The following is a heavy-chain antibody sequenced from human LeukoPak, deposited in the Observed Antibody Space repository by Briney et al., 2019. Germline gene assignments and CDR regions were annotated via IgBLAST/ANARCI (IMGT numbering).Heavy chain of an antibody. V-gene: IGHV4-39*07. CDR2: IYYSEST. D-gene: IGHD6-19*01. J-gene: IGHJ4*02. CDR1: GGSISSSSYY. Sequence: SETLSLTCSVSGGSISSSSYYWGWIRQPPGKGLEWIGSIYYSESTYYNPSLKSRVTISVDTSKNQFSLKLSSVTAADTAVYYCAREDSSGNGHFDYWGQGTLVTVSS. CDR3: AREDSSGNGHFDY.